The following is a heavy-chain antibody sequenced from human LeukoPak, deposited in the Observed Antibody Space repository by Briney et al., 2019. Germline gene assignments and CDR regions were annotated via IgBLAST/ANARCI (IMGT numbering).Heavy chain of an antibody. CDR1: GFTFSSYS. CDR2: ISSSSSYI. CDR3: ARDRVIGYGSGSYYGDDY. J-gene: IGHJ4*02. Sequence: GGSLRLSCAASGFTFSSYSMNWVRQAPGKGLEWVSSISSSSSYIYYADSVKGRFTISRDNAKNSLYLQMNSLRAEDTAVYYCARDRVIGYGSGSYYGDDYWGQGTLVTVSS. D-gene: IGHD3-10*01. V-gene: IGHV3-21*01.